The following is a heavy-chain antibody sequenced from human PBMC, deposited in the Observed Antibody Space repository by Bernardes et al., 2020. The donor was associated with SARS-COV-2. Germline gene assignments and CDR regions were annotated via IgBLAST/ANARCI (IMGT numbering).Heavy chain of an antibody. J-gene: IGHJ5*01. CDR2: IWHDGSRE. Sequence: GGSLRLFCAASGFTFHDYTMHWVRQAPGKGLEWVAVIWHDGSREYYVDSVKGRFAISRDNSNNTLYLQMNNLRVEDTALYRCATEDGEWLESWGQGTLVTVSS. CDR3: ATEDGEWLES. V-gene: IGHV3-33*01. D-gene: IGHD4-17*01. CDR1: GFTFHDYT.